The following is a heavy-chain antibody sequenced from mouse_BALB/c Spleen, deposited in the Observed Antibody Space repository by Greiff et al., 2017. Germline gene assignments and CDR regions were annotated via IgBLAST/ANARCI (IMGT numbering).Heavy chain of an antibody. V-gene: IGHV6-6*02. CDR3: TAIYYGNTWFAY. CDR1: GFTFSNYW. Sequence: DVMLVESGGGLVQPGGSMKLSCVASGFTFSNYWMNWVRQSPEKGLEWVAEIRLKSNNYATHYAESVKGRFTISRDDSKSSVYLQMNNLRAEDTGIYYCTAIYYGNTWFAYWGQGTLVTVSA. J-gene: IGHJ3*01. D-gene: IGHD2-1*01. CDR2: IRLKSNNYAT.